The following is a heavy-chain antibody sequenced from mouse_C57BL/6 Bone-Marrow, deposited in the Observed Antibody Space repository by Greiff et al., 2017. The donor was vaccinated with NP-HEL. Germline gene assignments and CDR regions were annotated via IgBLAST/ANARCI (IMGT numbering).Heavy chain of an antibody. V-gene: IGHV5-15*01. J-gene: IGHJ4*01. D-gene: IGHD3-3*01. Sequence: EVKLMESGGGLVQPGGSLKLSCAASGFTFSDYGMAWVRQAPRKGPEWVAFISNLAYSIYYADTVTGRFTISRENAKNTLYLEMSSLRSEDTAMYYCARHGDSLYAMDYWGQGTSVTVSS. CDR1: GFTFSDYG. CDR2: ISNLAYSI. CDR3: ARHGDSLYAMDY.